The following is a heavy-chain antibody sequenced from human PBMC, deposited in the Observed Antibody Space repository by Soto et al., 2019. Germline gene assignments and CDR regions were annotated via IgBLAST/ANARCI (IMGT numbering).Heavy chain of an antibody. CDR1: GFNVQDYA. CDR2: ISAGGGTT. D-gene: IGHD6-6*01. J-gene: IGHJ5*02. Sequence: PGGSLRLSCTASGFNVQDYAMHWVRQIPGKGLEWVSAISAGGGTTSYPDSVKGRFTISRDNSKNTLYLQMNTLKAEDTAVYYCAKDIRSIWTKNWFDPWGQGTLVTVSS. CDR3: AKDIRSIWTKNWFDP. V-gene: IGHV3-23*01.